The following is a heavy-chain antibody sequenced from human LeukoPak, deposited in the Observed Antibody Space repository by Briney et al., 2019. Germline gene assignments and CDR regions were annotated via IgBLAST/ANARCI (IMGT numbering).Heavy chain of an antibody. CDR3: ARYDYYDSRFDY. J-gene: IGHJ4*02. D-gene: IGHD3-22*01. Sequence: GGSLRLSCEASGFTFSSYWMSWVRQAPGKGLEWVANIKQDGSEKYYVDSVKGRFTISRDNAKNSLYLQMNSLRAEDTAVYYCARYDYYDSRFDYWGQGTLVTASS. CDR2: IKQDGSEK. CDR1: GFTFSSYW. V-gene: IGHV3-7*01.